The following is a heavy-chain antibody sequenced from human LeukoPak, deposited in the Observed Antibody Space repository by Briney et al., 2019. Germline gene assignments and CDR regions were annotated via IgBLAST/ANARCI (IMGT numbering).Heavy chain of an antibody. D-gene: IGHD2-2*01. CDR1: GYTLSTYA. V-gene: IGHV3-23*01. Sequence: GGSLRLSCAASGYTLSTYAMTWVRQAPGKGLDWVSLISNGGVSTYYADSVKGRFTISRDNSKNTLYLEMNSLRTEDTAVYYCAKLSSVSSQDFDYWGQGTLVTVSS. CDR3: AKLSSVSSQDFDY. CDR2: ISNGGVST. J-gene: IGHJ4*02.